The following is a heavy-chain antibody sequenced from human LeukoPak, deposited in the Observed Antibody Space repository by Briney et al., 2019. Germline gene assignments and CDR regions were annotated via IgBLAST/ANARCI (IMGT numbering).Heavy chain of an antibody. V-gene: IGHV4-4*07. CDR3: ARGEYCGGGTCYGFDN. J-gene: IGHJ4*02. CDR2: IYTSGSGST. CDR1: GGSISSNY. Sequence: SETLSLTCTVSGGSISSNYWSWIRQPAGKGLEGIGRIYTSGSGSTNYNPSLKSRVSMSVDTSKNQVSLKLSSVTAADTAMYYCARGEYCGGGTCYGFDNWGQGTLVTVSS. D-gene: IGHD2-15*01.